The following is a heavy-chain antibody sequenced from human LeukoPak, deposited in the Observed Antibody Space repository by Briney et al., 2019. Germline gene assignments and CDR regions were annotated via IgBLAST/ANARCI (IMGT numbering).Heavy chain of an antibody. CDR1: RFTFFDYV. J-gene: IGHJ4*02. D-gene: IGHD1-1*01. CDR3: ASKTGKTGTYD. V-gene: IGHV3-23*01. CDR2: IDRSGANT. Sequence: PGGSLRLSCVVSRFTFFDYVMIWVRQAPGEGVEWVSSIDRSGANTYYADFVKGQFTISRDNSKNTLFLQMNSLRAEDTAVYYCASKTGKTGTYDWGQGTLVTVSA.